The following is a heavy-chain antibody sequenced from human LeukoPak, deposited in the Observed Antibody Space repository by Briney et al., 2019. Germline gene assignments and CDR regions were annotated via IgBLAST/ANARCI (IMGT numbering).Heavy chain of an antibody. CDR2: ISGSGGST. CDR3: AKDRAGDYVGRWFDP. Sequence: GGSLRLSCAASGFTVSSNYMSWVRQAPGKGLEWVSAISGSGGSTYYADSVKGRFTISRDNSKNTLYLQMNSLRAEDTAVYYCAKDRAGDYVGRWFDPWGQGTLVTVSS. CDR1: GFTVSSNY. D-gene: IGHD4-23*01. J-gene: IGHJ5*02. V-gene: IGHV3-23*01.